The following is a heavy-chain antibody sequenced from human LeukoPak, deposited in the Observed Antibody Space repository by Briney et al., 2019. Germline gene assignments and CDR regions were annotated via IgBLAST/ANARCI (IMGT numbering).Heavy chain of an antibody. J-gene: IGHJ4*02. CDR3: ARQPTNGPFNH. CDR1: GYSFTDYW. Sequence: GESLKISCKGSGYSFTDYWGAWVGQLPGGGLEWMGIIYPGDSDTRYSPSFQGQVTISADKSIRTAYLQWSSLKASDAAMYFCARQPTNGPFNHWGQGTLVTVSS. V-gene: IGHV5-51*01. CDR2: IYPGDSDT. D-gene: IGHD2-8*01.